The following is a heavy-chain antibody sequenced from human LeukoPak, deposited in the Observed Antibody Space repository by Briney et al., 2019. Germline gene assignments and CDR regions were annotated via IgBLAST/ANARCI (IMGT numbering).Heavy chain of an antibody. J-gene: IGHJ4*02. D-gene: IGHD2-15*01. V-gene: IGHV3-23*01. CDR2: ISGSGGST. CDR1: GFTFSSYA. CDR3: AKAPVTTCSGAYCYPFDY. Sequence: PGGSLRLSCAASGFTFSSYAMTWVRQAPGKGLEWVSAISGSGGSTYYADFVKGRFTISRDNSKNTLYLQMNSLRAEDTAVYYCAKAPVTTCSGAYCYPFDYWSQGTLVTVSS.